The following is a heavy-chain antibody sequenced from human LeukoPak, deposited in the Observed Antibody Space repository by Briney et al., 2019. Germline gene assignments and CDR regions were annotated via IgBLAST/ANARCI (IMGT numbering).Heavy chain of an antibody. Sequence: PSETLSLTCAVYGGSFSGYHWSWIRQPPGKGLEWIGEINHSGITNYNPSLKSRVTISVDTSKNQFSLKMSAVTAADTAVYYCARDGGYLTGDAFDIWGQGTMVTVSS. CDR1: GGSFSGYH. CDR3: ARDGGYLTGDAFDI. J-gene: IGHJ3*02. V-gene: IGHV4-34*01. D-gene: IGHD4-17*01. CDR2: INHSGIT.